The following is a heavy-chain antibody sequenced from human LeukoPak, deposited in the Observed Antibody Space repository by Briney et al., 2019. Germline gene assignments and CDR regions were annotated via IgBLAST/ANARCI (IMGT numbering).Heavy chain of an antibody. Sequence: PGGSLRLSCAASGFTFSDYYMSWIRQAPGKGLEWVAYISSSGSTIYYADSMKGRFTISRDNAKNSLYLQMNSLKTEDTAVYYCARSPRYSYAEYFDNFDYWDQGTLVTVSS. CDR3: ARSPRYSYAEYFDNFDY. V-gene: IGHV3-11*01. CDR2: ISSSGSTI. J-gene: IGHJ4*02. D-gene: IGHD5-18*01. CDR1: GFTFSDYY.